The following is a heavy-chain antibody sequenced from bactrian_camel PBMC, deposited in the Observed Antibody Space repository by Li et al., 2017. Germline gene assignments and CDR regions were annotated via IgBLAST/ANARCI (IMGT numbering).Heavy chain of an antibody. CDR3: AKTMDFGLGTFGY. Sequence: HVQLVESGGGSVQAGGSLRLSCAASGYTYRRYCMGWFRQAPGKEREGVAAIDSDGSTSYADSVKGRFTVARDNAKNTLSLQLDSLKTEDTAMYYCAKTMDFGLGTFGYWGQGTQVTVS. J-gene: IGHJ6*01. D-gene: IGHD4*01. V-gene: IGHV3S26*01. CDR2: IDSDGST. CDR1: GYTYRRYC.